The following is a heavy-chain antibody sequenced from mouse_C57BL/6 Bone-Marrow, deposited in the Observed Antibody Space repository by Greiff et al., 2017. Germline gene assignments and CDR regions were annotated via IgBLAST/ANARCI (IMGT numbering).Heavy chain of an antibody. CDR3: ANLLWFAY. Sequence: VQLQQSGAELVKPGASVKMSCKASGYTFTSYWITWVKQRPGQGLEWIGDIYPGSGSTNYNEKFKGKATLTVDTTSSTAYMQHSSLTSEDSAVYYCANLLWFAYWGQGTLVTVSA. D-gene: IGHD2-1*01. V-gene: IGHV1-55*01. CDR2: IYPGSGST. CDR1: GYTFTSYW. J-gene: IGHJ3*01.